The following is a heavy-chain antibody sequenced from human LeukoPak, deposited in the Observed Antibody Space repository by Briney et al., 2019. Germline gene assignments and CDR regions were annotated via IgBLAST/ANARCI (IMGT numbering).Heavy chain of an antibody. CDR2: MKRDGSEI. D-gene: IGHD6-19*01. CDR3: ARTPLSVAGRGLFDY. J-gene: IGHJ4*02. Sequence: GGSLRLSCSASGFTFSTYWMSWVRQAPGKGLEWVANMKRDGSEIYYVDSVKGRFTISRDNAKNSLFLQMNSLRAEDTAVYYCARTPLSVAGRGLFDYWGQGTLVTVSS. CDR1: GFTFSTYW. V-gene: IGHV3-7*01.